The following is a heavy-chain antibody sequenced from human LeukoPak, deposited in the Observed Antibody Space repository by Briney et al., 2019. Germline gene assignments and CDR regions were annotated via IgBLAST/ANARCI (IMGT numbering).Heavy chain of an antibody. D-gene: IGHD2-2*01. J-gene: IGHJ5*02. CDR3: ARDGGYCSSTSCFNWFDP. V-gene: IGHV4-30-2*01. CDR2: IYHSGST. CDR1: GGSISSGGYS. Sequence: SETLSLTCAVSGGSISSGGYSWSWIRQPPGKGLEWIGYIYHSGSTYYNPSLKSRVTISVDRSKNQCSLKLSSVTAADTAVYYCARDGGYCSSTSCFNWFDPWGQGTLVTVSS.